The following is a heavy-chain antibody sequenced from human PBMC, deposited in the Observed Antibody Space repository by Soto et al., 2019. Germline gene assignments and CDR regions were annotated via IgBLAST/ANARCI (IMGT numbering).Heavy chain of an antibody. Sequence: PGGSLRLSCAASGFTFSSYAMSWVRQAPGKGPEWVSAISGSGGSTYYADSVKGRFTISRDNSKNTLYLQMNSLRAEDTAVYYCAKPTTYSSGDSDAFDIWGQGTMVTVSS. D-gene: IGHD6-19*01. CDR3: AKPTTYSSGDSDAFDI. V-gene: IGHV3-23*01. CDR2: ISGSGGST. J-gene: IGHJ3*02. CDR1: GFTFSSYA.